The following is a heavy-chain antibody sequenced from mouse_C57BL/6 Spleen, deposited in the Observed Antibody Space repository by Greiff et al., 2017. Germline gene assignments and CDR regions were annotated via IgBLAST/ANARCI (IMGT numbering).Heavy chain of an antibody. CDR2: IYPGDGDT. CDR3: ASYGYDRDFDY. D-gene: IGHD2-2*01. V-gene: IGHV1-82*01. CDR1: GYAFSSSW. J-gene: IGHJ2*01. Sequence: LQESGPELVKPGASVKISCKASGYAFSSSWMNWVKQRPGKGLEWIGRIYPGDGDTNYNGKFKGKATLTADKSSSTAYMQLSSLTSEDSAVYFCASYGYDRDFDYWGQGTTLTVSS.